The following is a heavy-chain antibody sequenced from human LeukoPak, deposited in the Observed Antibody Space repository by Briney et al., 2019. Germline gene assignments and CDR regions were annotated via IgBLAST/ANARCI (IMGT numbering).Heavy chain of an antibody. CDR2: INHSGST. CDR1: GGSFSGYY. Sequence: PSETLSLTCAVCGGSFSGYYWSWIRQPPGKGLEWIGEINHSGSTNYNPSLKSRVTISVDTSKNQFSLKLSSVTAADTAVYYCARPDTAMVPHYFDYWGHGTLVTVSS. D-gene: IGHD5-18*01. CDR3: ARPDTAMVPHYFDY. J-gene: IGHJ4*01. V-gene: IGHV4-34*01.